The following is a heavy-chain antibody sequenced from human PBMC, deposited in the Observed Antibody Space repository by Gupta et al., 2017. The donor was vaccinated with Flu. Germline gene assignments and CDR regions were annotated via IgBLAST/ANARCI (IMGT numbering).Heavy chain of an antibody. CDR3: ARFLTGVGADG. CDR2: IDEAGRTT. V-gene: IGHV3-74*01. D-gene: IGHD3-3*01. Sequence: AASGFTITNHWMHWVRQAPGKGLVWVSRIDEAGRTTTYADSVKGRFTISRDSAKNTVYLQMNSLRAEDTAVYYCARFLTGVGADGGGKGTLVTVSS. J-gene: IGHJ4*02. CDR1: GFTITNHW.